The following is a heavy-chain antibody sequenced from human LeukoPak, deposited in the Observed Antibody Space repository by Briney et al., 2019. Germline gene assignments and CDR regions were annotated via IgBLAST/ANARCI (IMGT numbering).Heavy chain of an antibody. J-gene: IGHJ4*02. CDR2: IYHSGST. CDR3: AGDRLKWDRGSY. CDR1: GYSISSGYY. Sequence: SETLSLTCTVSGYSISSGYYWGWIRPPPGKGLEWIGSIYHSGSTYYNPSLESRVAISVDTSKNQFSLKLSSVTAADTAVYYCAGDRLKWDRGSYWGQGTLVTVSS. D-gene: IGHD1-26*01. V-gene: IGHV4-38-2*02.